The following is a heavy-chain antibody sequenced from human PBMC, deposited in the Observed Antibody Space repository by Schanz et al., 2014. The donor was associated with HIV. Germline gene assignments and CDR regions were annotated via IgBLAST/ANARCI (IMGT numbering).Heavy chain of an antibody. CDR1: GFTFSKYA. V-gene: IGHV3-23*01. CDR3: AKTSYGWYFDY. D-gene: IGHD6-19*01. CDR2: MRGSDDST. J-gene: IGHJ4*02. Sequence: EVQLLESGGGLVQPGGSLRLSCAASGFTFSKYAMSWVRQAPGKGLEWVSGMRGSDDSTFYADSVKGRFTISRDNSKNTLYFQMNSLRAEDTAIYYCAKTSYGWYFDYWGQGTLVTVSS.